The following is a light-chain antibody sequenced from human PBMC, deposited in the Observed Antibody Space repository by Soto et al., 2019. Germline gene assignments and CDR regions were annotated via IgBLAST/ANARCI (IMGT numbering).Light chain of an antibody. J-gene: IGLJ1*01. V-gene: IGLV1-44*01. CDR3: ATWDDSLNGHV. CDR2: GNN. CDR1: SSNVGTNT. Sequence: QSALTQPPSASGTPGQRVTISCSGSSSNVGTNTVHWYQHLPGTAPKLLIYGNNQRPSGVPGRFSGSSSGTSASLAISGLRSEDESDYYCATWDDSLNGHVFGTGTKVTVL.